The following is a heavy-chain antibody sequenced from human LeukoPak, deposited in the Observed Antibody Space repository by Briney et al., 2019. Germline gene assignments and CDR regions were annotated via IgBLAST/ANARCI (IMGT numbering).Heavy chain of an antibody. V-gene: IGHV3-7*01. CDR2: IKQDGTEK. CDR3: AKVRQGYCSGGSCSRGGTPMDV. Sequence: PGGSLRLSCAASGFTFSSYWMSWVRQAPGKGLEWVANIKQDGTEKYSVDSVKGRFTISRDNAKNSLYLQMNSVRAEDTAVYYRAKVRQGYCSGGSCSRGGTPMDVWGKGTTVTISS. D-gene: IGHD2-15*01. J-gene: IGHJ6*03. CDR1: GFTFSSYW.